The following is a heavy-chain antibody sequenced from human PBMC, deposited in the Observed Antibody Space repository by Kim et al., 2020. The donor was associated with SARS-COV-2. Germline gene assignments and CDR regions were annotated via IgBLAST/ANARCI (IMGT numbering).Heavy chain of an antibody. D-gene: IGHD6-19*01. CDR2: ISGSGGAT. CDR1: GFTFTNCA. V-gene: IGHV3-23*01. CDR3: AKGFYSSVWGNWFDP. Sequence: GGSLRLSCAASGFTFTNCAMNWVRQAPGKGLEWVSGISGSGGATYYTDSVKGRFTISRDNSKNTLYLQMNSLRAEDTAVYYCAKGFYSSVWGNWFDPWGQGTLVTVSS. J-gene: IGHJ5*02.